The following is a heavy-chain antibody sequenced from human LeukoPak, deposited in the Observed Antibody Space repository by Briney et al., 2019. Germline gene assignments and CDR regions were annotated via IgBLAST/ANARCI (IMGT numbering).Heavy chain of an antibody. V-gene: IGHV4-39*07. J-gene: IGHJ4*02. Sequence: SETLSLTCTVSGGSLISSSYYWGWIRQPPGKGLEWIGTISYSGSTYYNPSLKSRVTISLDTSKNQFSLRLSSVTAADTAVYYCARVTGYMIEDYFDYWGQGTLVTVSS. CDR3: ARVTGYMIEDYFDY. D-gene: IGHD3-22*01. CDR1: GGSLISSSYY. CDR2: ISYSGST.